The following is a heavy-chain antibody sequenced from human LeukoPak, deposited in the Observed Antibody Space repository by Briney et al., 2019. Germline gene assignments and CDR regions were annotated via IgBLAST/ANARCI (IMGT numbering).Heavy chain of an antibody. D-gene: IGHD1-26*01. CDR3: ARDLGIVGITGDY. CDR1: GYTFTSYG. Sequence: GASVKVSCKASGYTFTSYGISWVRQAPGQGLEWMGWISAYNGNTNYAQKLQGRVTMTTDTSISTAYMELSRLRSDDTAVYYCARDLGIVGITGDYWGQGTLVTVSS. V-gene: IGHV1-18*01. J-gene: IGHJ4*02. CDR2: ISAYNGNT.